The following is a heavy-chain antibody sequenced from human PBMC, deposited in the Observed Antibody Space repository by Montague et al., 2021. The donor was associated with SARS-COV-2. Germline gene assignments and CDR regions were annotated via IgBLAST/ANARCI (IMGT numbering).Heavy chain of an antibody. D-gene: IGHD3-3*01. CDR3: ARGGDYYDSPYYYYAMDV. J-gene: IGHJ6*02. CDR1: GGSISPYY. V-gene: IGHV4-59*12. CDR2: ISYSGST. Sequence: SETLSLTCTVSGGSISPYYWSWIRQPPGKGLEWIGYISYSGSTDYNPSLKSRVTISIDTSKNQFSLKLSSVTAADTAVYYCARGGDYYDSPYYYYAMDVWGQGTTVTVSS.